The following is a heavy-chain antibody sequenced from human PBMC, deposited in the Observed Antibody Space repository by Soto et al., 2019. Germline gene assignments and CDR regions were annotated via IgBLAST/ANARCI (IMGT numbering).Heavy chain of an antibody. CDR2: IYYSGST. Sequence: QVQLQESGPGLVKPSQTLSLTCTVSGGSISSGGYYWSWIRQHPGKGLEWIGYIYYSGSTYYNPSLKSRVTISVDTSKTQFSLKLSAVTAADTAVYYCARSGYSYGPNPLLYWGQGTLVTVSS. CDR3: ARSGYSYGPNPLLY. D-gene: IGHD5-18*01. V-gene: IGHV4-31*03. J-gene: IGHJ4*02. CDR1: GGSISSGGYY.